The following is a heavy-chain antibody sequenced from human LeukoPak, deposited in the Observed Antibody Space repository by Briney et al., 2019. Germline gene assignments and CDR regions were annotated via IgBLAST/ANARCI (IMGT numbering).Heavy chain of an antibody. D-gene: IGHD2-2*01. V-gene: IGHV3-23*01. Sequence: GGSLRLSCAASGFTLKNYAMSWVRQAPGKGLEWVSSIDGSGDNRYYADSVKGRFTIPRDNSGNTLYLQLRGLGAEDTATYYCAKVQMSTGWTFDFWGQGSLVTVSS. CDR1: GFTLKNYA. J-gene: IGHJ4*02. CDR3: AKVQMSTGWTFDF. CDR2: IDGSGDNR.